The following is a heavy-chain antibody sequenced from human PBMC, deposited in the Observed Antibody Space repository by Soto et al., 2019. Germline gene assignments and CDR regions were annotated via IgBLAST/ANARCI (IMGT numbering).Heavy chain of an antibody. V-gene: IGHV1-8*01. CDR1: ENTFTNYD. CDR3: SRSEVGDYMDV. D-gene: IGHD3-16*01. Sequence: QAQLEQSGAEVKEPGASVKVSCKASENTFTNYDIIWVRQAPGQGLEWMGWLNPNNGNTGYAPKFRGRVTMTRDPSKRTAFMEMSCLRAEATAVYYCSRSEVGDYMDVWGKGTTVTVSS. J-gene: IGHJ6*03. CDR2: LNPNNGNT.